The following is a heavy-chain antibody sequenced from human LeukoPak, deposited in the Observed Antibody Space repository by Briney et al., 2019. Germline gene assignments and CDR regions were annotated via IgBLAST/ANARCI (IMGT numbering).Heavy chain of an antibody. CDR2: ITSSSGYI. CDR1: GFTFSSYS. V-gene: IGHV3-21*01. Sequence: GGSLRLFCAASGFTFSSYSMNWVRQAPGKGLEWVSSITSSSGYIYYADSVKGRFTISRDNAKNSLYLQMNSLRAEDTAVYYCARVHDFWSFDYWGQGTLVTVSS. J-gene: IGHJ4*02. CDR3: ARVHDFWSFDY. D-gene: IGHD3-3*01.